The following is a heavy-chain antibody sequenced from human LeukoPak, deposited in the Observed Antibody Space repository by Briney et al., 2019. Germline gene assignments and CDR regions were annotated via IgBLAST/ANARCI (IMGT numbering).Heavy chain of an antibody. CDR1: GGSISSYY. J-gene: IGHJ4*02. CDR3: ARLYGSAHFDY. Sequence: SETLSLTCTVSGGSISSYYWGWIRQPPGKGLEWIGSIYYSGSTYYNPSLKSRVTISVDTSKNQFSLKLSSVTAADTAVYYCARLYGSAHFDYWGQGTLVTVSS. V-gene: IGHV4-39*07. CDR2: IYYSGST. D-gene: IGHD3-10*01.